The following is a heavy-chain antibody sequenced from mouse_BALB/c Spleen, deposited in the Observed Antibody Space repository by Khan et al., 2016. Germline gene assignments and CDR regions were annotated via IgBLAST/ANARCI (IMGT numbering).Heavy chain of an antibody. CDR3: VRQGWGGAMDY. Sequence: EVQLVESGGGLVQPKGSLKLSCAASGFTFNTYAMNWVRQAPGRGLEWVARIRSKSNNYATYYADSVKDRFTISRDDSQSMLYLQMNNLKTEDTAMYYGVRQGWGGAMDYWGQGTSVTVSS. CDR1: GFTFNTYA. D-gene: IGHD1-1*02. CDR2: IRSKSNNYAT. J-gene: IGHJ4*01. V-gene: IGHV10-1*02.